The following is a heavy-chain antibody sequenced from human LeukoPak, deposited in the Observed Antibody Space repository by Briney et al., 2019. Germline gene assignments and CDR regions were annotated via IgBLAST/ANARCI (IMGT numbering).Heavy chain of an antibody. V-gene: IGHV4-39*01. CDR1: GGSISSNTYY. D-gene: IGHD3-10*01. CDR3: ARHGYYYSSGPLFDS. CDR2: ISYSGSS. Sequence: SETLSLTCTFSGGSISSNTYYWAWIRLPPGKGLEWIGTISYSGSSYYNPSLNSRVTISVDTSKNQFFLNLTSVTATDTALYYCARHGYYYSSGPLFDSWGQGTLVTVSS. J-gene: IGHJ4*02.